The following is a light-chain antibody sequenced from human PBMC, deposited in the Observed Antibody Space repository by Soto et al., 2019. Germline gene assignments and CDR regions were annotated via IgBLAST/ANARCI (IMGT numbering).Light chain of an antibody. CDR3: QTWDTAYVI. J-gene: IGLJ2*01. Sequence: QPVLTQSPSASASLGASVKLTCTLSSGHTNYAIAWHQQQPDKGPRYLMKINSDGSYSKGDGIPDRFSGSTSGAERYLTLSSLQSEDEADYYCQTWDTAYVIFGGGTKLTVL. V-gene: IGLV4-69*01. CDR2: INSDGSY. CDR1: SGHTNYA.